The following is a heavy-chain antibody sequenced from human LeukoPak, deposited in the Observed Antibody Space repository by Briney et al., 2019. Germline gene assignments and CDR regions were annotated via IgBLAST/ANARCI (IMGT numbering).Heavy chain of an antibody. V-gene: IGHV4-30-2*05. J-gene: IGHJ4*02. Sequence: SETLSLTCTVSGGSISSGTYYYSWIRQSPGKGLEWIGYMYHSGNTFYNPSLKSRVTISVDNSKNLFSLRLNSVTAADTAVYYCAGFSDYDPPYWGQGILVTVSS. D-gene: IGHD5-12*01. CDR1: GGSISSGTYY. CDR3: AGFSDYDPPY. CDR2: MYHSGNT.